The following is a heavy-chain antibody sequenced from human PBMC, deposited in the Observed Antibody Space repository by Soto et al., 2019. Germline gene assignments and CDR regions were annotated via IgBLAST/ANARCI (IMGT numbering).Heavy chain of an antibody. D-gene: IGHD3-22*01. CDR3: ARAPARYYYDSSGYSYGDYFDY. J-gene: IGHJ4*02. V-gene: IGHV4-30-2*01. CDR1: GGSISSGGYS. Sequence: QLQLQESGSGLVKPSQTLSLTCAVSGGSISSGGYSWSWIRQPPGKGLEWIGYLYQSGSTYYNPSLKSRVTIPVDRSTNQFSLKLSSVTAADTAVYYCARAPARYYYDSSGYSYGDYFDYWGQGTLVTVSS. CDR2: LYQSGST.